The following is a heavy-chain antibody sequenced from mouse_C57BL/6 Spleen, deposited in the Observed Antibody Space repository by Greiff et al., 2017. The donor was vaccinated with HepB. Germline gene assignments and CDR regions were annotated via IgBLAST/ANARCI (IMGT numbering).Heavy chain of an antibody. Sequence: QVQLKQPGAELVRPGSSVKLSCKASGYTFTSYWMDWVKQRPGQGLEWIGNIYPSDSETHYNQKFKDKATLTVDKSSSTAYMQLSSLTSEDSAVYYCARGSTMITTFFDYWGQGTTLTVSS. J-gene: IGHJ2*01. CDR1: GYTFTSYW. CDR2: IYPSDSET. V-gene: IGHV1-61*01. D-gene: IGHD2-4*01. CDR3: ARGSTMITTFFDY.